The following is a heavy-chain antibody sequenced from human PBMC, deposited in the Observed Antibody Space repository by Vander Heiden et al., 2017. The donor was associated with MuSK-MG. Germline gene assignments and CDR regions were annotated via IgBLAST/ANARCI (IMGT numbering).Heavy chain of an antibody. CDR1: GFTFNKPW. V-gene: IGHV3-15*01. J-gene: IGHJ4*02. CDR3: TTSGNYYDSSGYPAVDY. Sequence: EVQLVESGGGLVKPGGSLSLSCAASGFTFNKPWMSWVRQAPGKGLEWVGRVKSKTDGGTTDYTAPVKGRFTVSRDDSKNILYLQMNSLKTEDTAVYYCTTSGNYYDSSGYPAVDYWGQGTLGTVSS. D-gene: IGHD3-22*01. CDR2: VKSKTDGGTT.